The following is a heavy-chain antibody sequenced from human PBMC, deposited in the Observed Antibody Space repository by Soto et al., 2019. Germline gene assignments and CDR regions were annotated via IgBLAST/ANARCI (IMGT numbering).Heavy chain of an antibody. CDR3: ARESTVPDYYYGMDV. CDR1: GFTFSSYS. D-gene: IGHD4-4*01. J-gene: IGHJ6*02. V-gene: IGHV3-21*01. Sequence: EVQLVESGGGLVKPGGSLRLSCAASGFTFSSYSMNWVRQAPGKGLEWVSSISSSSSYIYYADSVKGRFTISRDNAKNSLYLQMNSLRAEDTAVYYCARESTVPDYYYGMDVWGQGTTVTVSS. CDR2: ISSSSSYI.